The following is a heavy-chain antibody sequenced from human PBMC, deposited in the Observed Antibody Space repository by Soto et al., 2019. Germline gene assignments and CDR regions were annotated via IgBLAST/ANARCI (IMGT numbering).Heavy chain of an antibody. D-gene: IGHD5-18*01. Sequence: GVVRRSCAASGFTVSSYERDCVRQVPGKGLEWVAYINSGGSRIYYGDSVKGRFTISRDDARNSLYLQMNSLRAEGTAVYYCAKEKSITSSGYDAFDIWAQGTMVTVSS. CDR2: INSGGSRI. V-gene: IGHV3-48*03. J-gene: IGHJ3*02. CDR3: AKEKSITSSGYDAFDI. CDR1: GFTVSSYE.